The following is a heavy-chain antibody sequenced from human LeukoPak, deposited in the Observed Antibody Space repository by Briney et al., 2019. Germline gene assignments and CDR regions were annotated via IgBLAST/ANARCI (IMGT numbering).Heavy chain of an antibody. V-gene: IGHV3-30*18. CDR2: ISYDGSNK. J-gene: IGHJ3*02. CDR3: AKPMYYYDSSGYSLDALDI. CDR1: GFTFSSYG. Sequence: GGSLRLSCAASGFTFSSYGMRWVRQVPGEGRGWVAVISYDGSNKYYADSVKGRFTISRDNSKNTLYLQMNSLRAVDTAVYYCAKPMYYYDSSGYSLDALDIWGQGTMVTVSS. D-gene: IGHD3-22*01.